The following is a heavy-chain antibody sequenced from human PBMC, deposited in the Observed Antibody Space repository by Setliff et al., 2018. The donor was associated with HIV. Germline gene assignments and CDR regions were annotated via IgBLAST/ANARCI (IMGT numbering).Heavy chain of an antibody. J-gene: IGHJ4*02. V-gene: IGHV3-23*01. CDR1: GFNFTNSD. CDR3: AGPGHN. Sequence: GESPKISCAASGFNFTNSDMTWFRQAPGKGLEWVSSISGHGSDTYYAESVRGRFALSRDKYKDTLYLQMTSLRAEDTAVYYCAGPGHNWGQGTLVTVSS. CDR2: ISGHGSDT.